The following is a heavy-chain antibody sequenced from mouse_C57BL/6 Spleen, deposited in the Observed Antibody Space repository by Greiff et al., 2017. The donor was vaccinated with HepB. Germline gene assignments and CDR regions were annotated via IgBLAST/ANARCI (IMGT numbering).Heavy chain of an antibody. CDR3: ARTARIKY. CDR2: ISYSGST. V-gene: IGHV3-2*02. Sequence: DVQLQESGPGLVKPSPSLSLTCTVTGYSITSGYGWNWIRQFPGNKLEWMGYISYSGSTNYNPSLKSRISITRDTSKNQFFLQLNSVTTEDTATYYCARTARIKYRGQGTTLTVSS. D-gene: IGHD1-2*01. J-gene: IGHJ2*01. CDR1: GYSITSGYG.